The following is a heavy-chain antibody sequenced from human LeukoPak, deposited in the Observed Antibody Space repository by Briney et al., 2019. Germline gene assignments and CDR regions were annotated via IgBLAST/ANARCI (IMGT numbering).Heavy chain of an antibody. D-gene: IGHD3-9*01. J-gene: IGHJ4*02. CDR2: ITWNSDDM. CDR3: TKVTDWRTGFDY. CDR1: GFTFDGYG. Sequence: PGGSLRLSCAASGFTFDGYGTYSVRQAPGKGLEGVSGITWNSDDMAYADSVKGRFTNSRDNVKKCLYLQMNSLRVEDTALYYCTKVTDWRTGFDYWGQGTLVTVSS. V-gene: IGHV3-9*01.